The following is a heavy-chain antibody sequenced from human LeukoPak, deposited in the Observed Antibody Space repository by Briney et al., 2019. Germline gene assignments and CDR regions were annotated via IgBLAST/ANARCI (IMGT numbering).Heavy chain of an antibody. D-gene: IGHD3-10*01. CDR2: TRNKANSYTT. V-gene: IGHV3-72*01. Sequence: GGSLRLSCAASGFTFSDHYMDGVRQAPGKGLEWVGRTRNKANSYTTEYAASVKGRFTISRDDSKNSLYLQMNSLKTEDTAVYYCARVGASYYGSGSYYRDPYYFDYWGQGTLVTVSS. CDR1: GFTFSDHY. J-gene: IGHJ4*02. CDR3: ARVGASYYGSGSYYRDPYYFDY.